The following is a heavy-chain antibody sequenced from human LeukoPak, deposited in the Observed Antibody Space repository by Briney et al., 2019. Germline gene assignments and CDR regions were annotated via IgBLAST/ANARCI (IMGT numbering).Heavy chain of an antibody. J-gene: IGHJ4*02. Sequence: SETLSLTCAVSGGSISSSNWWSWVRQPPGKGLEWIGEIYHSGSTNYNPSLKSRVTIPVDKSKNQFSLKLSSVTAADTAVYYCARESYSGSSDYWGQGTLVTVSS. D-gene: IGHD1-26*01. CDR1: GGSISSSNW. V-gene: IGHV4-4*02. CDR2: IYHSGST. CDR3: ARESYSGSSDY.